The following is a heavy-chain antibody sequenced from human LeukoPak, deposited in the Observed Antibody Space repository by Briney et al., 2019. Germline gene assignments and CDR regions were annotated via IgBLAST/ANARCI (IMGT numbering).Heavy chain of an antibody. D-gene: IGHD4-4*01. CDR3: ARCYSNYYDY. CDR2: IYYSGST. Sequence: NTSQTLSLTCTVSGGSISSGGYCWSCIRQHPGKGLEWIGYIYYSGSTYYNPSLKSRVTISVDTSKNQFSLKLSSVTAADTAVYYCARCYSNYYDYWGQGTLVTVSS. J-gene: IGHJ4*02. CDR1: GGSISSGGYC. V-gene: IGHV4-31*03.